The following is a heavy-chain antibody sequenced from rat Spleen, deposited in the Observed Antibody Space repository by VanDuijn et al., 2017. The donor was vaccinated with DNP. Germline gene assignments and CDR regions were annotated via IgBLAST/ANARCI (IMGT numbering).Heavy chain of an antibody. CDR2: ISIKTHNYAT. CDR1: GFSFSDYY. Sequence: EVQLVESGGGLVQPGRSLKLSCAASGFSFSDYYMAWVRQAHTKGLEWVATISIKTHNYATLYADSVKERFTISRDDSQSIIYLQMNNLKTEDTALYYCTSLGYWGQGVMVTVSS. CDR3: TSLGY. V-gene: IGHV10-4*01. J-gene: IGHJ2*01.